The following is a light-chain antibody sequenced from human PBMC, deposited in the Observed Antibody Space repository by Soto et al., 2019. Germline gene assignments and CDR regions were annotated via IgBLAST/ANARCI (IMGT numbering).Light chain of an antibody. J-gene: IGKJ1*01. CDR3: PHYNSYSEA. CDR2: KAS. CDR1: QTISSW. Sequence: DIQMTQSPSTLSGSVGDRVTITCRASQTISSWLAWYQQKPGKAPKLLIYKASTLKSGVPSRFSGSGSGTEFTLTINSLERDDFATYYCPHYNSYSEAFGQGTKVELK. V-gene: IGKV1-5*03.